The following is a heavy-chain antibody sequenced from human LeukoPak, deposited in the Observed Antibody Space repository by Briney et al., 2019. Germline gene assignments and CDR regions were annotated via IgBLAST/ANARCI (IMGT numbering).Heavy chain of an antibody. Sequence: SETLSLTCTASGGSISSYYWSWIRQPPGKGLEWIGYIYYSGSTNYNPSLKSRVTISVDTSKNQFSLKLSSVTAADTAVYYCARGWYYDSSGYYYADYFDYWGQGTLVTVSS. J-gene: IGHJ4*02. CDR3: ARGWYYDSSGYYYADYFDY. CDR1: GGSISSYY. CDR2: IYYSGST. D-gene: IGHD3-22*01. V-gene: IGHV4-59*01.